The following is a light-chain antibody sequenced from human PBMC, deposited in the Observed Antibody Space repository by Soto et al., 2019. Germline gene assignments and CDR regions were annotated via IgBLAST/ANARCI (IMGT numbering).Light chain of an antibody. V-gene: IGKV3-20*01. CDR2: GAS. J-gene: IGKJ5*01. CDR1: QSVSSSY. CDR3: QQYGSSPPIT. Sequence: EIVLTQSAGILSLSPGERATLSSRASQSVSSSYLAWYQQKPGQAPRLLIYGASSRATGIPDRFSGSGSGTDFTLTISRLEPEDFAVYYCQQYGSSPPITFGQGTRLEIK.